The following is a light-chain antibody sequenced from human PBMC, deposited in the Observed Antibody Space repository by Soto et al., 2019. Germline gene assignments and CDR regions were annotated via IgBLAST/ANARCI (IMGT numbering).Light chain of an antibody. CDR1: QSIRTY. CDR2: AAS. Sequence: DIQMTQAPSSLAASVGDRVTITCRSSQSIRTYLNWYQQKPGEAPKLLFYAASTLQRGVPSRFRGSGSGTDFTLTISTLKPEDCATYYCQQSYSTGWTFGQGTKVQVK. J-gene: IGKJ1*01. CDR3: QQSYSTGWT. V-gene: IGKV1-39*01.